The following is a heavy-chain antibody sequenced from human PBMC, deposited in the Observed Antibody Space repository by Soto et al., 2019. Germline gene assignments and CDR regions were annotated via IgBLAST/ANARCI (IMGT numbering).Heavy chain of an antibody. D-gene: IGHD4-17*01. J-gene: IGHJ2*01. CDR3: ARGRSSYGDYVNWYFDL. CDR1: GYTFTNYD. V-gene: IGHV1-8*01. Sequence: QAQLVQSGAEVKKPGASVKVSCKASGYTFTNYDINWVRQATGQGLEWMGWMNPNSGNTGHAQKFQGRVTMTRNTSIRTAYMELSSLRSDDTAVYYCARGRSSYGDYVNWYFDLWGRGTLVTVSS. CDR2: MNPNSGNT.